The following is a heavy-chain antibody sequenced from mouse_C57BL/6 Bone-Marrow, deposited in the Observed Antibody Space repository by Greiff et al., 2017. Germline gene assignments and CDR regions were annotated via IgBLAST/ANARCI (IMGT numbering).Heavy chain of an antibody. CDR3: NAITTVVYWYFDV. J-gene: IGHJ1*03. CDR2: IDPENGDT. Sequence: EVQLQQSGAELVRPGASVKLSCTASGFNIKDDYMHWVKQRPEQGLEWIGWIDPENGDTEYASKFQGKATITADTSSNTAYLQLSSLTSEDTAVYYCNAITTVVYWYFDVWGTGTTVTVSS. CDR1: GFNIKDDY. D-gene: IGHD1-1*01. V-gene: IGHV14-4*01.